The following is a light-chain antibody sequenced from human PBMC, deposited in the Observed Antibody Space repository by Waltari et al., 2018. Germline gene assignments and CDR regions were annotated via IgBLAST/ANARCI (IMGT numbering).Light chain of an antibody. V-gene: IGLV4-69*01. CDR1: SGHSNYA. CDR3: QTWGTVFRV. Sequence: QLVLTQSPSASASLGASVKLTCTLSSGHSNYAIAWHQQQPEKGPRYLMKVNSDGSHSKGDGIPDRFSGSSSGAERYLTISSLQSDDEADYYCQTWGTVFRVFGGGTKLTLL. J-gene: IGLJ3*02. CDR2: VNSDGSH.